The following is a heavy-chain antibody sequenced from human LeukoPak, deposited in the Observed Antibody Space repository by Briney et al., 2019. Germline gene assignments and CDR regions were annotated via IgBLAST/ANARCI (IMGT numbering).Heavy chain of an antibody. Sequence: TAGSLRLSCAASGFTFSSYALSWVPQAPGKGLEWVSAISDSGGSTYYADSVKGRFTISRDNSKNTLYLQMNSLRAEDTAVYYCATYDFWSGYGVGYWGQGTLVTVSS. CDR3: ATYDFWSGYGVGY. V-gene: IGHV3-23*01. CDR1: GFTFSSYA. CDR2: ISDSGGST. J-gene: IGHJ4*02. D-gene: IGHD3-3*01.